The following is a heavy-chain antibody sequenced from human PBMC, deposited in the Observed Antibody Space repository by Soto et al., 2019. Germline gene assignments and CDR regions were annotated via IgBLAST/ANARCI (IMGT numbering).Heavy chain of an antibody. CDR2: IIPILGIA. CDR3: ARSAQDCSSTSCRYYYYYMDV. J-gene: IGHJ6*03. D-gene: IGHD2-2*01. CDR1: GGTFSSYT. Sequence: ASVKVSCKASGGTFSSYTISWVRQAPGQGLGWMGRIIPILGIANYAQKFQGRVTITADKSTSTAYMELSSLRSEDTAVYYCARSAQDCSSTSCRYYYYYMDVWGKGTTVTVSS. V-gene: IGHV1-69*02.